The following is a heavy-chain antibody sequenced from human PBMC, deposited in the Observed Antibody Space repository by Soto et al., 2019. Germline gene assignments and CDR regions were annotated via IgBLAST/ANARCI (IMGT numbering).Heavy chain of an antibody. CDR2: ISSSGSTI. Sequence: PGGSLRLSCAASGFTFSDYYMSWIRQATGKGLEWVSYISSSGSTIYYADSVKGRFTISRDNAKNSLYLQMNSLRDEDTAVYYCAHSLARKSATLYTWGQETLLTVSS. J-gene: IGHJ5*02. CDR1: GFTFSDYY. D-gene: IGHD2-21*01. V-gene: IGHV3-11*04. CDR3: AHSLARKSATLYT.